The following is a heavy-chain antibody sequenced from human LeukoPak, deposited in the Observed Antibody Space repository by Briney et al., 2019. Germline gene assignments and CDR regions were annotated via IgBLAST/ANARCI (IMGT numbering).Heavy chain of an antibody. D-gene: IGHD3-3*01. V-gene: IGHV1-2*02. CDR1: GYTFTGYY. Sequence: ASVKVSCKASGYTFTGYYMHWVRQAPGQGLEWMGGINPNSGGTNYAQKFQGRVTMTRDTSISTAYMELSRLRSDDTAVYYCARAFYDFWSGPSPWFDPWGQGTLVTVSS. J-gene: IGHJ5*02. CDR2: INPNSGGT. CDR3: ARAFYDFWSGPSPWFDP.